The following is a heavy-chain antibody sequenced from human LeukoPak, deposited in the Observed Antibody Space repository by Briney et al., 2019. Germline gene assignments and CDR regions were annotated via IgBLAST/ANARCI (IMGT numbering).Heavy chain of an antibody. CDR2: IHSDGSST. V-gene: IGHV3-74*01. CDR3: ARGGFYSNSPLEY. Sequence: GGSLRLSCAASGFTFSSYAMSWVRQAPGKGLVWVSRIHSDGSSTGYADSVKGRFTISRDNAKNTLYLQMNSLRADDTAVYYCARGGFYSNSPLEYWGQGTLVTVSS. J-gene: IGHJ4*02. CDR1: GFTFSSYA. D-gene: IGHD4-11*01.